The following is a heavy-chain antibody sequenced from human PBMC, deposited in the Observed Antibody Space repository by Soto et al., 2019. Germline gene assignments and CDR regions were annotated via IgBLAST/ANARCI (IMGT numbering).Heavy chain of an antibody. CDR3: ARTTVVMAYYYYGMDV. CDR1: GFTFSSYA. J-gene: IGHJ6*02. CDR2: ISGSSGNT. V-gene: IGHV3-23*01. D-gene: IGHD4-17*01. Sequence: GGSLRLSCAASGFTFSSYAMSWVRQAPGKGLEWVSAISGSSGNTYYAESVKGRFTISRDNSKNTLYLQMNSLRAEDTAVYYCARTTVVMAYYYYGMDVWGQGTTVTVSS.